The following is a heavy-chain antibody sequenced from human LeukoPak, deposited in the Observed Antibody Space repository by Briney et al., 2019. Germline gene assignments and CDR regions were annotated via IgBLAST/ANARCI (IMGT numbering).Heavy chain of an antibody. Sequence: SETLSLTCIVSGGSISSSSYNWGWIRQPPGKGLEWIGSIYYSGTTYYNPSLKSRVTISVDRSKNQFSLKLSSVTAADTAVYYCARGVDYYDSSGYYWEPYFDYWGQGTLVTVSS. J-gene: IGHJ4*02. V-gene: IGHV4-39*07. D-gene: IGHD3-22*01. CDR1: GGSISSSSYN. CDR3: ARGVDYYDSSGYYWEPYFDY. CDR2: IYYSGTT.